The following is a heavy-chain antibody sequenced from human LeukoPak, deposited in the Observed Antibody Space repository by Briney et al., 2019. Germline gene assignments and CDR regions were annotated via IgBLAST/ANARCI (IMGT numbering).Heavy chain of an antibody. CDR2: IKQDGSEK. J-gene: IGHJ4*02. V-gene: IGHV3-7*01. CDR3: ARDTAMANELTPFDY. Sequence: PGGSLRLSCAASGFTFSSYWMSWVRQAPGKGLEWVANIKQDGSEKYYVDSVKGRFTISRDNAKNSLYLQMNSLRAEDTAVYYCARDTAMANELTPFDYWGQGTLVTVSS. D-gene: IGHD5-18*01. CDR1: GFTFSSYW.